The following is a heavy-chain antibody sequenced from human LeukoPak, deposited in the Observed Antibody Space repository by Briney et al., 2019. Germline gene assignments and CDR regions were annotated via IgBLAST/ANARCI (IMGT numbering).Heavy chain of an antibody. D-gene: IGHD2-8*01. CDR2: INPNSGGT. CDR1: GYTFTVYY. V-gene: IGHV1-2*02. J-gene: IGHJ4*02. Sequence: ASVTVSFKASGYTFTVYYMHWVRQAPGQGLEWMGWINPNSGGTNYAQKFQGRVTMTRDTSISTAYMELSRLRSDDTAVYYCARDVGYCTNGVCYIKENWGQGTLVTVSS. CDR3: ARDVGYCTNGVCYIKEN.